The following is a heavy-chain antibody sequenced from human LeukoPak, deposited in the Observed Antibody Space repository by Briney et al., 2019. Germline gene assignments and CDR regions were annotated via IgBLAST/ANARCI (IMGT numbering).Heavy chain of an antibody. CDR1: GGYISSYY. J-gene: IGHJ5*02. Sequence: PSETLSLTCTVSGGYISSYYWSWIRQPAGKGPEWIGRIYTSGSTNYNPSLKSRVTMSVDTSKNQFSLKLSSVTAADTAVYYCAREGNVGTRWFDPWGQGTLVTVSS. D-gene: IGHD1-1*01. CDR3: AREGNVGTRWFDP. CDR2: IYTSGST. V-gene: IGHV4-4*07.